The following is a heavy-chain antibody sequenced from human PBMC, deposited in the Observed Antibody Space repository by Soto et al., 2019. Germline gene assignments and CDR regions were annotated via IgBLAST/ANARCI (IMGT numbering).Heavy chain of an antibody. J-gene: IGHJ4*02. CDR3: ARDEYYYASSGYYRFDQ. V-gene: IGHV3-23*01. CDR1: GFTLSNFA. CDR2: ISDRGGST. D-gene: IGHD3-22*01. Sequence: EVQVLESGRGLVQPGGSLRLSCAASGFTLSNFAMSWVRQAPGKGLEWVAVISDRGGSTDYAASVKGRFIISRDNSNNTVYLQMNNLRAEDTAVYYCARDEYYYASSGYYRFDQWGQGTLVTVSS.